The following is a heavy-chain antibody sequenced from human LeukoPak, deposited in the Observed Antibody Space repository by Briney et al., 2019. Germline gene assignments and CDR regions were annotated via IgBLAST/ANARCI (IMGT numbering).Heavy chain of an antibody. CDR2: IAVGSGYT. Sequence: PGASVKVSCKASEFTYNSPVIQWIRQARGQRLEWIGWIAVGSGYTNYAQKFQERVTFTRDMSTRTVYMELSSLRSEDTAVYYCAVGSNYYYMDVWGKGTTVTISS. D-gene: IGHD3-16*01. CDR3: AVGSNYYYMDV. CDR1: EFTYNSPV. J-gene: IGHJ6*03. V-gene: IGHV1-58*02.